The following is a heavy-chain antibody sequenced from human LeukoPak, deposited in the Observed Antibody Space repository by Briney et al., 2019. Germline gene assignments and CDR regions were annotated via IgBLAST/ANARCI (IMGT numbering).Heavy chain of an antibody. Sequence: PSETLSLTCTVSGGSISSGDYYWSWIRQPPGKGLEWIGYIYYSGSTYYNPSLKSRVTISVDTSKNQFSLKLSSVTAADTAVYYCAREEEDYYDSSGYYGDWGQGTLVTVSS. CDR3: AREEEDYYDSSGYYGD. D-gene: IGHD3-22*01. CDR2: IYYSGST. CDR1: GGSISSGDYY. V-gene: IGHV4-30-4*08. J-gene: IGHJ4*02.